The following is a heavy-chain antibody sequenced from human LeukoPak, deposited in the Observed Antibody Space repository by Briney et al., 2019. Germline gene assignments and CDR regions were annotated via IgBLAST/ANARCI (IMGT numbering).Heavy chain of an antibody. CDR1: GYTFTGYY. J-gene: IGHJ6*03. V-gene: IGHV1-2*02. Sequence: ASVKVSCKASGYTFTGYYMHWVRQAPGQGLEWMGWINPNSGGTNYAQKFQGRVTMTRDTSISTAYMELSRLRSDDTAVYYCARDRGTLGYCSSTSCYADYYYYMDVWGKGTTVTVSS. CDR2: INPNSGGT. CDR3: ARDRGTLGYCSSTSCYADYYYYMDV. D-gene: IGHD2-2*01.